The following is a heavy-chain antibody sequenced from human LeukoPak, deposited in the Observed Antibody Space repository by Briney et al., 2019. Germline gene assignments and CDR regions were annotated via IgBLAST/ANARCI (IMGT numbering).Heavy chain of an antibody. CDR2: IGTAGDT. CDR3: ARGLEGDAFDI. Sequence: GGSLRLSCAASGFTFSSYDMHWVRQATGKDLEWVSAIGTAGDTYYPGSVKGRFTISRENARNSLYLQMDSLRAGDTAVYYCARGLEGDAFDIWGQGTMVTVSS. CDR1: GFTFSSYD. J-gene: IGHJ3*02. D-gene: IGHD3/OR15-3a*01. V-gene: IGHV3-13*01.